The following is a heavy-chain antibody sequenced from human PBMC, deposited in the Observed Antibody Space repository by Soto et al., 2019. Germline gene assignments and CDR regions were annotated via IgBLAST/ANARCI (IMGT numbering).Heavy chain of an antibody. Sequence: QVQLQESGPGLVKPSQTLSLTCTVSGGSISSGGYCWSWIRQHPGKGLEWIGYIYYSGSTYYNPSLKSRVTISVDTSKNQFSLKLSSVTAADTAVYYCARVSYQLLSGGYYYYYGMDVWGQGTTVTVSS. CDR2: IYYSGST. D-gene: IGHD2-2*01. V-gene: IGHV4-31*03. CDR3: ARVSYQLLSGGYYYYYGMDV. J-gene: IGHJ6*02. CDR1: GGSISSGGYC.